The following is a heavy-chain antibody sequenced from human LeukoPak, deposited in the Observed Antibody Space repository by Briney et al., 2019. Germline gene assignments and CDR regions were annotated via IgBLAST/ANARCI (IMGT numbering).Heavy chain of an antibody. CDR1: GGSISSGGYY. V-gene: IGHV4-31*03. CDR2: IYYSGST. J-gene: IGHJ4*02. D-gene: IGHD3-22*01. CDR3: ERTRGGGDSSGFHYYFDY. Sequence: SETLSLTCTVSGGSISSGGYYWSWIRQHPGKGLEWIGYIYYSGSTYYNPSLKSRVTISVDTSKNQFSLKLSSVTAADTAVYYCERTRGGGDSSGFHYYFDYWGQGTLVTVSS.